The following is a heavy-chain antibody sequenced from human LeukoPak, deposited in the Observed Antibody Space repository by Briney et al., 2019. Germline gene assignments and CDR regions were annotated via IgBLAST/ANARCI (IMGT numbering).Heavy chain of an antibody. Sequence: GASVKVSCKASGGTFSSYAISWVRQAPGQGLEWMGGIIPIFGTANYAQKFQGRVTITADKSTSTAYMELSSLRSEDTAVYYCARDSRKGDYEYYYYYMDVWGKGTTVTISS. CDR3: ARDSRKGDYEYYYYYMDV. CDR2: IIPIFGTA. D-gene: IGHD4-17*01. V-gene: IGHV1-69*06. J-gene: IGHJ6*03. CDR1: GGTFSSYA.